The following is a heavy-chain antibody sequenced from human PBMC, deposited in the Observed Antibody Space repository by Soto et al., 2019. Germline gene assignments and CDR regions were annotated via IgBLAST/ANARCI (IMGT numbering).Heavy chain of an antibody. V-gene: IGHV3-11*06. J-gene: IGHJ4*02. CDR3: ARLMGIDFWISKTESYFDY. Sequence: PGGSLRLSCAASGFTFSDYYMSWIRQAPGKGLEWVSYISSSSSYTNYADSVKGRFTISRDNAKNSLYLQMNSLRAEDTAVYYCARLMGIDFWISKTESYFDYWGQGTLVTVSS. CDR2: ISSSSSYT. D-gene: IGHD3-3*01. CDR1: GFTFSDYY.